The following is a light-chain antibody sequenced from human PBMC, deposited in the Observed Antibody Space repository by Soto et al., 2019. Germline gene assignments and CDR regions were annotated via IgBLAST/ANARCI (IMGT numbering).Light chain of an antibody. CDR1: QSVSSTY. CDR3: QQYGGSPMYT. CDR2: GAS. V-gene: IGKV3-20*01. J-gene: IGKJ2*01. Sequence: EIVLTQSPGTLSVSPGERATLSCRASQSVSSTYLAWYQQKPGQAPRLLIYGASNRATDIPERFSGSGSGTDFTLTISRLEPEAFAVYYCQQYGGSPMYTFGQGTKPEIK.